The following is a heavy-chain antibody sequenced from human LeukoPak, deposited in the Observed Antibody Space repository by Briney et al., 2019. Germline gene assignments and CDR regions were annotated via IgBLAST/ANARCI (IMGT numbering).Heavy chain of an antibody. CDR2: ISAYNGNT. Sequence: ASVKVSCKASGYTFTSYGISWARQAPGQGPEWMGWISAYNGNTNYAQKLQGRVTMTTDTSTSTAYMELRSLRPDDTAVYYCARDTSLDYGDYGGDIGPAYYYYGMDVWGQGTTVTVSS. CDR1: GYTFTSYG. V-gene: IGHV1-18*01. J-gene: IGHJ6*02. CDR3: ARDTSLDYGDYGGDIGPAYYYYGMDV. D-gene: IGHD4-17*01.